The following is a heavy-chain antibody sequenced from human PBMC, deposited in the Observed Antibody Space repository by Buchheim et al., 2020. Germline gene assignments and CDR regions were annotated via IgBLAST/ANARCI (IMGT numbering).Heavy chain of an antibody. CDR3: ARAGYYDSRGYLGDFDY. CDR1: GGSISSGGYY. Sequence: VQLQESGPGLVKPSQTLSLTCTVSGGSISSGGYYWNWIRHHPGKGLEWIGYIYNGVTTHYNPSLRSRLIISVDKSAKQFSLKLGSVTAADTAVYYCARAGYYDSRGYLGDFDYWGQGTL. V-gene: IGHV4-31*03. J-gene: IGHJ4*02. D-gene: IGHD3-22*01. CDR2: IYNGVTT.